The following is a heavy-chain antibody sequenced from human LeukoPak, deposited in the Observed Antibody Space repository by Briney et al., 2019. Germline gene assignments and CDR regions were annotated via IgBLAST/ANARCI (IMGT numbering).Heavy chain of an antibody. V-gene: IGHV1-46*01. J-gene: IGHJ4*02. CDR3: ARGRGFYYYGSGTYYKVDYFDY. CDR2: INPSGGST. Sequence: ASVKVSCKASGYTFTSYYMHWVRQAPGQGLEWMGIINPSGGSTSYAQKFQGRVTMTRDTSTSTVYMELSSLRSEDTAVYYCARGRGFYYYGSGTYYKVDYFDYWGQGTLVTVSS. D-gene: IGHD3-10*01. CDR1: GYTFTSYY.